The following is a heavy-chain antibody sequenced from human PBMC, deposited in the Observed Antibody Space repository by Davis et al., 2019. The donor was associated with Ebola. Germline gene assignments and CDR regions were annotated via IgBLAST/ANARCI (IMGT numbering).Heavy chain of an antibody. J-gene: IGHJ4*02. CDR1: GFTFSSYA. CDR2: ISYDGSNK. Sequence: GESLKISCAASGFTFSSYAMHWVRQAPGKGLEWVAVISYDGSNKYYADSVKGRFTISRDNSKNTLYLQMNSLRAEDTAVYYCARDASGDGYNLPLDYWGQGTLVTVSS. D-gene: IGHD5-24*01. CDR3: ARDASGDGYNLPLDY. V-gene: IGHV3-30-3*01.